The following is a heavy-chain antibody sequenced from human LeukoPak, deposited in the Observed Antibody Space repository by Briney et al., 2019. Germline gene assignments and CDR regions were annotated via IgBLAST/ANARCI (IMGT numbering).Heavy chain of an antibody. J-gene: IGHJ4*02. CDR3: ARDLLGWELHYFDY. CDR2: IATSGSTI. Sequence: GGSLRLSCAASGFTFSSYEMNWVRQAPGKGLEWVAYIATSGSTIYYADSLKGRFTISRDNAKNSLYLQMNSLRAEDTAVYYCARDLLGWELHYFDYWGQGTLVTVSS. CDR1: GFTFSSYE. D-gene: IGHD1-26*01. V-gene: IGHV3-48*03.